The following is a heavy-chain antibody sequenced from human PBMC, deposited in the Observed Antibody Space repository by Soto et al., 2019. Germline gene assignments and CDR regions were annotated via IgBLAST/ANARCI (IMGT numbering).Heavy chain of an antibody. Sequence: PGGSLRLSCAASGFPFRTYAMGWVRLAPGKGLEWVSCVNSDSSNTHYADSVKGRFTISRDNSKNTLYLQMNSLRAEDTAVYYCAKFLTSAAYYYGMDVWGQGTTVTVSS. CDR1: GFPFRTYA. V-gene: IGHV3-23*01. J-gene: IGHJ6*02. CDR2: VNSDSSNT. CDR3: AKFLTSAAYYYGMDV.